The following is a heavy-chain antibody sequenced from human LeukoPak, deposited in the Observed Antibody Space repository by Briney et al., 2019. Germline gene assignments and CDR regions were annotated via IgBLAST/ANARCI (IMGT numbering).Heavy chain of an antibody. J-gene: IGHJ4*02. V-gene: IGHV4-39*01. CDR1: GGSISSSSYY. CDR3: AVAVAGWFDY. CDR2: IYYSGST. Sequence: SETLSLTRTVSGGSISSSSYYWGWIRQPPGKGLEWIGSIYYSGSTYYNPSLKSRVTISVDTSKNQFSLKLSSVTAADTAVYYCAVAVAGWFDYWGQGTLVTVSS. D-gene: IGHD6-19*01.